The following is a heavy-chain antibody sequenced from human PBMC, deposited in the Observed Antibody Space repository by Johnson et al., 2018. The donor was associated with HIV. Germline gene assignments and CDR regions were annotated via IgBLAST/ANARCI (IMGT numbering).Heavy chain of an antibody. CDR1: GFTFSSYW. Sequence: VQLVESGGGLVQPGGSLRLSCAASGFTFSSYWMSWVRQAPGKGLEWVANIKQDGSEKYYVDSVKGRFTISRDNAKNSLYLQMNSLRAEDTAGYYCASLVGSSAGEAFDSWGQGTMVTVSS. V-gene: IGHV3-7*05. J-gene: IGHJ3*02. D-gene: IGHD6-6*01. CDR2: IKQDGSEK. CDR3: ASLVGSSAGEAFDS.